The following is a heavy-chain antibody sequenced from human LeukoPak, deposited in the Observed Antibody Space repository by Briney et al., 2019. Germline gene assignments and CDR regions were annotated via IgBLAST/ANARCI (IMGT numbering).Heavy chain of an antibody. D-gene: IGHD3-22*01. CDR2: IYYSGST. CDR1: GGSISSGGYY. J-gene: IGHJ4*02. V-gene: IGHV4-31*03. Sequence: PSQTLSLTCTVSGGSISSGGYYWSWIRQHPGKGLEWIGYIYYSGSTYYNPSLKSRVTISVDTSKNQFSLKLSSVTAADTAVYYCVRVEDSSGYYGGVTDYWGQGTLVTVSS. CDR3: VRVEDSSGYYGGVTDY.